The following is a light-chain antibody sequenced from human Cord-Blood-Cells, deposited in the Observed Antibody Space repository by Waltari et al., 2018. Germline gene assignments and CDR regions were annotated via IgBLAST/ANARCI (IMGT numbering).Light chain of an antibody. Sequence: EIVLTQSPATLSLSPGERATLSCRASQSVSSYLAWYQQKPGQAPRLLISDASNRATGIPARFSGSGSGTDFTLTISSLEPEDFAVYYCQQRSNWSFTFGGGTKVEIK. J-gene: IGKJ4*01. CDR3: QQRSNWSFT. CDR2: DAS. CDR1: QSVSSY. V-gene: IGKV3-11*01.